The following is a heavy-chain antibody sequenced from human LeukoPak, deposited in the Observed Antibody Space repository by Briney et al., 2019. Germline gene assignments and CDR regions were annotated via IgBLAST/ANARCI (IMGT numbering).Heavy chain of an antibody. CDR2: INPNSGGT. J-gene: IGHJ4*02. V-gene: IGHV1-2*02. CDR1: RYTFTGYY. D-gene: IGHD3-22*01. Sequence: ASVKVSCKASRYTFTGYYMHWVRQAPGQGLEWMGWINPNSGGTNYAQKFQGRVTMTRDTSISTAYMELSRLRSDDTAVYYCARGYYDSSGYYTLFDYWGQGTLVTVSS. CDR3: ARGYYDSSGYYTLFDY.